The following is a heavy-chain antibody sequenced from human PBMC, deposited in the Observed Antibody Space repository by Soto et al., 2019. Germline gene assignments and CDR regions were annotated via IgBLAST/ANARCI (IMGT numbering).Heavy chain of an antibody. D-gene: IGHD6-13*01. V-gene: IGHV3-66*01. CDR1: GFTVSSNY. Sequence: GGSLRLSCAASGFTVSSNYMSWVRQAPGKGLEWVSVIYSGGSTYYADSVKGRFTISRDNSKNTLYLQMNSLRAEDTAVYYCARDTSGPSSSWSRYYYYYYGMDVWGQGTTVTVSS. J-gene: IGHJ6*02. CDR2: IYSGGST. CDR3: ARDTSGPSSSWSRYYYYYYGMDV.